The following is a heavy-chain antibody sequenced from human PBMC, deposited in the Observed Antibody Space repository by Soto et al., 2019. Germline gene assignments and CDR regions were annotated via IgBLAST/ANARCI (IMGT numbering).Heavy chain of an antibody. D-gene: IGHD3-10*01. CDR2: IIPILGIA. CDR1: GGTFSSYT. J-gene: IGHJ4*02. CDR3: AKDGARFGEPTFDY. V-gene: IGHV1-69*04. Sequence: SVKVSCKASGGTFSSYTISWVRQAPGQGLEWMGRIIPILGIANYAQKFQGRVTITADKSTSTAYMELSSLRAEDTAVYYCAKDGARFGEPTFDYWGQGTLVTVSS.